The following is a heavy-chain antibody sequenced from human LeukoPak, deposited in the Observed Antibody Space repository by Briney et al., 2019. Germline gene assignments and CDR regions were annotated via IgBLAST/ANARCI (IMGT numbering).Heavy chain of an antibody. CDR2: ISTSSGYI. Sequence: PSETLSLTCAVYGGSFSGYYWSWVRQAPGKGLEWVSSISTSSGYIYYADSVKGRFTISRDNAKNSLYLQMNSLRAEDTAVYYCAKDGPYNTGWPQGYMDVWGKGTTVTVSS. V-gene: IGHV3-21*01. J-gene: IGHJ6*03. CDR3: AKDGPYNTGWPQGYMDV. D-gene: IGHD6-19*01. CDR1: GGSFSGYY.